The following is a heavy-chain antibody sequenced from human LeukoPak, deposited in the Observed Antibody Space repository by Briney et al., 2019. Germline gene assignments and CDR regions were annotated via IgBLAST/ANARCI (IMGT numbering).Heavy chain of an antibody. CDR2: IIPIFGTA. CDR3: ARVQGIYYGSGSYVY. J-gene: IGHJ4*02. D-gene: IGHD3-10*01. Sequence: GASVKVSCKASGGTFSSYAISWVRQAPGQGLEWMGGIIPIFGTANYAQKFQGRVTMTTDTSTSTAYMELRSLRSDDTAVYYCARVQGIYYGSGSYVYWGQGTLVTVSS. V-gene: IGHV1-69*05. CDR1: GGTFSSYA.